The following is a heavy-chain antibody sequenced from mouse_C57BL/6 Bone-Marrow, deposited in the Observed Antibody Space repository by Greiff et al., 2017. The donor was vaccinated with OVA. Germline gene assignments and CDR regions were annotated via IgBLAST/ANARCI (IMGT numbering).Heavy chain of an antibody. D-gene: IGHD1-1*01. CDR3: TCYYDGSSLGY. CDR2: IDPENGDT. V-gene: IGHV14-4*01. Sequence: EVQLQQSGAELVRPGASVKLSCTASGFNIKDDYMHWVKQRPEQGLEWIGWIDPENGDTEYASKFQGKATITADTSSNTAYLQLSSLTSEDTAVYYCTCYYDGSSLGYWGQGTTLTVSS. CDR1: GFNIKDDY. J-gene: IGHJ2*01.